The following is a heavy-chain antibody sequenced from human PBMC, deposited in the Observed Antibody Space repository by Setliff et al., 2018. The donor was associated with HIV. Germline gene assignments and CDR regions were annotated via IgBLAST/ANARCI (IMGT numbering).Heavy chain of an antibody. CDR3: TSRS. Sequence: WIRQPPGKGLEWVGRIKSKEDGGTREYAAPVKGRFTISRDDSKNTVYLQMNSLKTEDTAVYYCTSRSWGQGALVTVSS. CDR2: IKSKEDGGTR. V-gene: IGHV3-15*01. J-gene: IGHJ5*02.